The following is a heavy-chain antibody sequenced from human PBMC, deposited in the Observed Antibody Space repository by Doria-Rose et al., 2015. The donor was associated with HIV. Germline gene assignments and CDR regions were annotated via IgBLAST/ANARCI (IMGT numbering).Heavy chain of an antibody. CDR1: GVSLSSPGMG. CDR2: ISSDDER. D-gene: IGHD6-13*01. V-gene: IGHV2-26*01. J-gene: IGHJ4*02. Sequence: SGPVLVKPTETLTLTCTVSGVSLSSPGMGVSWIRQPPGQALEWLAKISSDDERSYTTSLKSRLTISRGTSKSQVVLTMTDMDPVDTATYYCARIKSSRWYHKYYFDFWGQGTLVIVSA. CDR3: ARIKSSRWYHKYYFDF.